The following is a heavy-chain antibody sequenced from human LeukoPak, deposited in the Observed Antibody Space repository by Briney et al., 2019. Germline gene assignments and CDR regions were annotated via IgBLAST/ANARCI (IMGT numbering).Heavy chain of an antibody. CDR1: GGSISSSSHS. CDR2: IYYTGRT. D-gene: IGHD1-1*01. J-gene: IGHJ5*02. Sequence: SETLSPTCTVSGGSISSSSHSWGWIRQPPGKGLEWTGTIYYTGRTYYNPSLESRLTISADTSKNQFSLKLTSVTAADTAIYYCAQSLGSGNWIGNWFDPWGQGTLVTVSS. CDR3: AQSLGSGNWIGNWFDP. V-gene: IGHV4-39*01.